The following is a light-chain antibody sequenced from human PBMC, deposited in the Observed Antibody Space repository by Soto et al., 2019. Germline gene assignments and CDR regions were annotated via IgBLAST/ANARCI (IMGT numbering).Light chain of an antibody. CDR3: QQYGYSQWT. CDR1: QRVSSN. Sequence: EIVMTQSPATLSVSPGERATLSCRASQRVSSNLAWYQQKPGQAPRLLIYGASTRATGIPARFSGSGSETEFTLTISRLEPEDFAVYFCQQYGYSQWTFGQGTKVEIK. CDR2: GAS. V-gene: IGKV3-15*01. J-gene: IGKJ1*01.